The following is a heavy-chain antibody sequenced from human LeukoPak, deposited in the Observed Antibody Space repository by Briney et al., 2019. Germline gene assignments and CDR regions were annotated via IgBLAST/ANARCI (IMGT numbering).Heavy chain of an antibody. CDR2: IDNGGDT. Sequence: GGSLRLSCAASGFTFSSYDMHWVRPVTGKGLEWVSAIDNGGDTYYPGSVKGRFTISRENAKKSSYLQMNSLRAGDTAVYYCARVAAGGKGFDYWGQGTLVTVSS. D-gene: IGHD6-13*01. CDR3: ARVAAGGKGFDY. V-gene: IGHV3-13*01. J-gene: IGHJ4*02. CDR1: GFTFSSYD.